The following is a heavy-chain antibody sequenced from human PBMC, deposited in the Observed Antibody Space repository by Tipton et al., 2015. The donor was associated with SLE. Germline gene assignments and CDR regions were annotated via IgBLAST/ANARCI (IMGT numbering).Heavy chain of an antibody. J-gene: IGHJ3*02. Sequence: GSLRLSCAASGFTFSSYSMNCVRQAPGKGLEWVSYISSSSTIYYADPVKGRFTITRDKAKNSLYLQLNSLRAEDTAVYDCARDSSQVDVAFEIWGQGTMVTVSS. CDR2: ISSSSTI. CDR1: GFTFSSYS. D-gene: IGHD5-12*01. CDR3: ARDSSQVDVAFEI. V-gene: IGHV3-48*01.